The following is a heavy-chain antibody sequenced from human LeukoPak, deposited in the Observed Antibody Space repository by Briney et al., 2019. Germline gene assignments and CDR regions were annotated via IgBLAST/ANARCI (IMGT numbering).Heavy chain of an antibody. CDR1: GYTFTAYY. D-gene: IGHD3-16*01. CDR3: VREKSGGTYDY. Sequence: GASVKVSCKASGYTFTAYYIQWVRQAPGQGLEWMGTIRPGDTGTTYAQKFQGRVTMTWDMSTTTGYMELSSLRSEDTAVYYCVREKSGGTYDYWGQGTLVTVSS. J-gene: IGHJ4*02. CDR2: IRPGDTGT. V-gene: IGHV1-46*01.